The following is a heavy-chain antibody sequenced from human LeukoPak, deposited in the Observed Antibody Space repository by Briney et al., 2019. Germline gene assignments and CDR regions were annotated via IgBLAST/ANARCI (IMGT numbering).Heavy chain of an antibody. CDR2: IYHSGST. D-gene: IGHD5-12*01. CDR3: AAEWLRLRVDY. V-gene: IGHV4-38-2*02. J-gene: IGHJ4*02. CDR1: GYSISSGYY. Sequence: SETLSLTCTVSGYSISSGYYWGWLRQPPGKGLEWIGSIYHSGSTYYNPSLKSRVAISIDTSKNQFSLKLSSVTAADTAVYYCAAEWLRLRVDYWGQGTLVTVSS.